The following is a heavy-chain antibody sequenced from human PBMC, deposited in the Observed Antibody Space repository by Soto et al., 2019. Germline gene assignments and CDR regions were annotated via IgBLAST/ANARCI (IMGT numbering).Heavy chain of an antibody. CDR2: IRSKAYGGTT. D-gene: IGHD3-10*01. Sequence: PGGSLRLSCTASGFTFGDYAMSWVRQAPGKGLEWVGFIRSKAYGGTTEYAASVKGRFTISRDDSKSIAYLQMNSLKTEDTAVYYCTSDRRLRRGYYYYGMDVWGQGTKVTVSS. CDR3: TSDRRLRRGYYYYGMDV. V-gene: IGHV3-49*04. J-gene: IGHJ6*02. CDR1: GFTFGDYA.